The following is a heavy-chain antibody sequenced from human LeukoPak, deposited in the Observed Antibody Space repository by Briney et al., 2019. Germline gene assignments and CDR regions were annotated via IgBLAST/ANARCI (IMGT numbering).Heavy chain of an antibody. CDR3: ARGSGAYYYGSYYMDV. CDR1: GGSISSSSYY. V-gene: IGHV4-39*07. J-gene: IGHJ6*03. Sequence: PSETLSLTCTVSGGSISSSSYYWGWIRQPPGKGLEWIGSIYYSGSTYYNPSLKSRVTMSLDTSKTQVSLKVSSVTAADTAVYYCARGSGAYYYGSYYMDVWGKGTTVTISS. D-gene: IGHD3-10*01. CDR2: IYYSGST.